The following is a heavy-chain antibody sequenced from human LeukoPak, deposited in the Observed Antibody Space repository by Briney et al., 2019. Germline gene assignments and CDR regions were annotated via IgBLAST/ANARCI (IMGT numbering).Heavy chain of an antibody. CDR2: IKTDGSST. CDR3: TRDQTPYY. J-gene: IGHJ4*02. CDR1: GFTFSDYW. V-gene: IGHV3-74*01. Sequence: GGSLRLSCAASGFTFSDYWMHWVRQAPGKGLVWVPRIKTDGSSTSYADSVKGRFTISRDNAKNTLYLQMNSLKTEDTAVYYCTRDQTPYYWGQGTLVTVSS.